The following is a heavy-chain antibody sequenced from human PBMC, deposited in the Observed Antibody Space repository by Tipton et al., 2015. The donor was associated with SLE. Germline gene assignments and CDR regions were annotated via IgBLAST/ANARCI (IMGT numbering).Heavy chain of an antibody. V-gene: IGHV4-59*08. D-gene: IGHD3-3*01. Sequence: PGLVKPSETLSLTCTVSGGSISGYYWSWVRQPPGKGLEWIGYISFSGLTTYNPSVRSRVSTSMDTSKNQFSLQMSSVTAADTALYYCARHKLGFSWSYFDSWGQGTLVTVSS. CDR2: ISFSGLT. J-gene: IGHJ4*02. CDR3: ARHKLGFSWSYFDS. CDR1: GGSISGYY.